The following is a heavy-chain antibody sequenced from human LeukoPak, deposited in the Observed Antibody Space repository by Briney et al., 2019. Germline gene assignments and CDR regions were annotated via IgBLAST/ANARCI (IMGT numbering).Heavy chain of an antibody. CDR2: IYPGDSDT. CDR3: ARHPHGSTYFDY. CDR1: GYSFSSYW. Sequence: GESLKISCQGSGYSFSSYWIGWVRQMPGKGLEWMGIIYPGDSDTRYSPSFQGQVTISADQSIGTAYLQWSSLKASDTAMYYCARHPHGSTYFDYWGQGTLVTVSS. J-gene: IGHJ4*02. V-gene: IGHV5-51*01. D-gene: IGHD3-10*01.